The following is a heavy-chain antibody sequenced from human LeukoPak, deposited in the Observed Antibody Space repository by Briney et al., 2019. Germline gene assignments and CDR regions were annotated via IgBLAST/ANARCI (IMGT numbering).Heavy chain of an antibody. D-gene: IGHD6-19*01. CDR1: GFTLNGYW. J-gene: IGHJ4*02. CDR2: INSDGSTT. Sequence: AGGSLRLSCAAPGFTLNGYWMHWVRQAPGKGLVWVSRINSDGSTTSYADSVKGRFTISRDNSKNTLYLQMNSLRAEDTAVYYCAKDEAVAGLFDYWGQGTLVTVSS. V-gene: IGHV3-74*01. CDR3: AKDEAVAGLFDY.